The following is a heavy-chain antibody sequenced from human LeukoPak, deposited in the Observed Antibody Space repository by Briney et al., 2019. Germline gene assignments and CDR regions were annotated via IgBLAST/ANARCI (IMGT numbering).Heavy chain of an antibody. V-gene: IGHV3-30-3*01. CDR1: GFTFSSYA. J-gene: IGHJ4*02. D-gene: IGHD4-17*01. CDR2: ISYDGSNK. Sequence: GGSLRLSCAASGFTFSSYAMHWVRQAPGKGLEWVAVISYDGSNKYYADSVKGRFTISRDNSKNTLYLQMNSLRAEDTAVYYCARADYGDYRPPFDYWGQGTLATVSS. CDR3: ARADYGDYRPPFDY.